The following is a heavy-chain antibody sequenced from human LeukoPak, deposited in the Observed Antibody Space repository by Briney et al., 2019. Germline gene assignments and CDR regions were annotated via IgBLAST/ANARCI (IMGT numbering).Heavy chain of an antibody. D-gene: IGHD1-26*01. CDR1: GDSVSTNSAA. CDR3: ARERESLFDY. Sequence: SQTLSLTCAISGDSVSTNSAAWNWIRQSPSRGLERLGRTYYRSKWYNDYAVSVKSRITINPDTSNNRFSLQLKSVIFEDTAVYFCARERESLFDYWGQGTLATVSS. CDR2: TYYRSKWYN. V-gene: IGHV6-1*01. J-gene: IGHJ4*02.